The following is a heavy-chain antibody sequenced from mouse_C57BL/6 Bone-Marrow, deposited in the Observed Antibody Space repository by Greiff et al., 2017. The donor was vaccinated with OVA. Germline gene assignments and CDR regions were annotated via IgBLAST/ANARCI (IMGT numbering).Heavy chain of an antibody. D-gene: IGHD2-4*01. CDR2: IYPGDGDT. CDR3: ARSGGLRRNY. Sequence: VQLQQSGPELVKPGASVKISCKASGYAFSSSWMNWVKQRPGKGLEWIGRIYPGDGDTNYNGKFKGKATLTADKSSSTAYMQRSSLTSEDSAVYFCARSGGLRRNYWGQGTTLTVSS. CDR1: GYAFSSSW. V-gene: IGHV1-82*01. J-gene: IGHJ2*01.